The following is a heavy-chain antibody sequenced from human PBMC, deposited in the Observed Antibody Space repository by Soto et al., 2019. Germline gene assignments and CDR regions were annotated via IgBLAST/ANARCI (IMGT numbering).Heavy chain of an antibody. CDR2: IYYSGST. D-gene: IGHD6-19*01. V-gene: IGHV4-39*01. CDR3: ARGNSGWYLYYYYYGMDV. J-gene: IGHJ6*02. CDR1: GGSISSSSYY. Sequence: PSETLSLTCTVSGGSISSSSYYWGWIRQPPGKGLEWIGSIYYSGSTYYNPSLKSRVTISVDTSKNQFSLKLSSVTAADTAVYYCARGNSGWYLYYYYYGMDVWGQGTTVTVSS.